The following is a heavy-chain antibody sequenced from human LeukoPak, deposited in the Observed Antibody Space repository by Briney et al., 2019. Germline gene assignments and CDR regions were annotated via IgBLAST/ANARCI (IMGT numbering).Heavy chain of an antibody. J-gene: IGHJ3*02. CDR3: ARSYCSSTSCYANDAFDI. CDR1: GYTFTGYY. V-gene: IGHV1-2*04. D-gene: IGHD2-2*01. CDR2: INPNSGGT. Sequence: ASVKVSCKASGYTFTGYYMHWVRQAPGQGLEWMGWINPNSGGTNYAQKFQGWVTMTRDTSISTAYMELSRLRSDDTAVYYCARSYCSSTSCYANDAFDIWGRGTMVTVSS.